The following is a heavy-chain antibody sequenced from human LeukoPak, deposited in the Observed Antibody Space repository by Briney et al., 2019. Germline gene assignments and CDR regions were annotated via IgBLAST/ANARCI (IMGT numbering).Heavy chain of an antibody. Sequence: GGSLRLSCAASGFTFSSYGMHWVRQAPGKGLEWVAVISYDGSNKYYADSVKGRFTISRDNAKDTLYLQMNSLRAEDTAIYYCARDIELSTWGLGTTVTVSS. J-gene: IGHJ3*01. CDR1: GFTFSSYG. CDR3: ARDIELST. V-gene: IGHV3-30*03. CDR2: ISYDGSNK. D-gene: IGHD3-16*02.